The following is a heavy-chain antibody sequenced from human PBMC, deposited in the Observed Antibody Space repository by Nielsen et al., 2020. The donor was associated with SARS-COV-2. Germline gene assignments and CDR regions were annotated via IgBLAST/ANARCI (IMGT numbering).Heavy chain of an antibody. V-gene: IGHV3-74*01. D-gene: IGHD2-15*01. CDR2: INSDGSST. J-gene: IGHJ6*02. Sequence: WIRQPPGKGLVWVSHINSDGSSTTCADSVKGRFTISRDNSKNTLYLQMNSLRAEDTAVYYCAKDQGGVGYCSGGSCYTYSRYYYYYGMDVWGQGTTVTVSS. CDR3: AKDQGGVGYCSGGSCYTYSRYYYYYGMDV.